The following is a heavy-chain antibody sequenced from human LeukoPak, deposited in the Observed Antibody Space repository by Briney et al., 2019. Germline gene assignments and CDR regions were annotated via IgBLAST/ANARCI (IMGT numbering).Heavy chain of an antibody. J-gene: IGHJ5*02. CDR1: GYSISSGYY. CDR2: IYHSGST. CDR3: ARDHSLSPSPVWFDP. D-gene: IGHD2/OR15-2a*01. V-gene: IGHV4-38-2*02. Sequence: KTSETLSLTCTVSGYSISSGYYWGWIRQPPGKGLEWIGSIYHSGSTYYNPSLKSRVTISVDTSKDQFSLKLSSVTAADTAVYYCARDHSLSPSPVWFDPWGQGTLVTVSS.